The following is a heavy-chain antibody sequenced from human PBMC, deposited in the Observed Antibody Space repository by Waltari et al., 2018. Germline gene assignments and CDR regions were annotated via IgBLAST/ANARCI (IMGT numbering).Heavy chain of an antibody. J-gene: IGHJ3*02. Sequence: QVQLQESGPGLVRPSQTLSLTCTVSGASISRGHYYWSWIRQPPGKGLEWIGHIYYSGTTYYDPSLKSRLAISVDTSKNQFSLNLSSVTAADTAVYFCARVGLAVAGYDAFDIWGQGTMVTVSS. CDR2: IYYSGTT. D-gene: IGHD6-13*01. V-gene: IGHV4-30-4*08. CDR1: GASISRGHYY. CDR3: ARVGLAVAGYDAFDI.